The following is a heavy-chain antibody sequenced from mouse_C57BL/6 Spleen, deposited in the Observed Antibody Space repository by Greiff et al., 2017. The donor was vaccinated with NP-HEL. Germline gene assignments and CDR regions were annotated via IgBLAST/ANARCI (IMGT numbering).Heavy chain of an antibody. Sequence: VQLQQSGAELVRPGASVTLSCKASGYTFTDYEMHWVKQTPVHGLEWIGAIDPETGGTAYNQKFKGKAILTADKSSSTAYMELRSLTSEDSAVYYCTRELRGAWFAYWGQGTLVTVSA. CDR1: GYTFTDYE. D-gene: IGHD2-12*01. V-gene: IGHV1-15*01. CDR3: TRELRGAWFAY. J-gene: IGHJ3*01. CDR2: IDPETGGT.